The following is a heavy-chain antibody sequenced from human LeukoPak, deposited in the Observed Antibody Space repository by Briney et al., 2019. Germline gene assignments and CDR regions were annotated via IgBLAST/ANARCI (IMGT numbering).Heavy chain of an antibody. CDR2: IIPIFGTA. CDR1: GGTFSSYA. J-gene: IGHJ5*02. D-gene: IGHD3-22*01. Sequence: SVKVSCKASGGTFSSYAISWVRQAPGQGLEWMGGIIPIFGTANYAQKFQGRVTITADESTSTAYMEPSSLRSEDTAVYYCARVLGYYDSSGYPRVYNWFDPWGQGTLVTVSS. CDR3: ARVLGYYDSSGYPRVYNWFDP. V-gene: IGHV1-69*01.